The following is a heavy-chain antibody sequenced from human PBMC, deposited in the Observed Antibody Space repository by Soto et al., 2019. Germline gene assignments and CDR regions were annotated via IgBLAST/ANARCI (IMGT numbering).Heavy chain of an antibody. CDR3: ATGAPDYYFVDVDV. CDR1: GYTFTSYD. Sequence: ASVKVSCKASGYTFTSYDINWVRQATGQGLEWMGWMNPNSGNTGYAQKFQGRVTMTRNTSISTAYMELSSLRSEDTAVYYCATGAPDYYFVDVDVWGKGTTVTVSS. V-gene: IGHV1-8*01. J-gene: IGHJ6*03. CDR2: MNPNSGNT.